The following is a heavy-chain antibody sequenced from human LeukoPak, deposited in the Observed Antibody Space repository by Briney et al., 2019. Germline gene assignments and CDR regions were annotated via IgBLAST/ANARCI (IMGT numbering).Heavy chain of an antibody. V-gene: IGHV3-30*18. D-gene: IGHD3-10*01. CDR1: GFTFSNYG. J-gene: IGHJ4*02. CDR3: AKTIFSGFTMGALDY. CDR2: ISLDGFDQ. Sequence: PGGSLRLSCAASGFTFSNYGMHWVRQAPGKGLEWVAVISLDGFDQYYGDSVKGRFTISRDNSNNTLYLQLNGLRAEDTAVYYCAKTIFSGFTMGALDYWGQGTLVTVSS.